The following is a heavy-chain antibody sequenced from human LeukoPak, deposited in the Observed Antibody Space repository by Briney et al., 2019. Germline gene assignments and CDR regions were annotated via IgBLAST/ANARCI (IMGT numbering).Heavy chain of an antibody. D-gene: IGHD2-2*01. CDR1: GGTFSIYA. CDR2: IIPIFGTA. Sequence: SVTVSCKASGGTFSIYAISWVRQAPGQGLEWMGGIIPIFGTANYAQKIQGRVTITADESTSTAYMELSSLRSEDTAVYYCARYCSSTSCYEGLDYWGQGTLVTVSS. CDR3: ARYCSSTSCYEGLDY. V-gene: IGHV1-69*13. J-gene: IGHJ4*02.